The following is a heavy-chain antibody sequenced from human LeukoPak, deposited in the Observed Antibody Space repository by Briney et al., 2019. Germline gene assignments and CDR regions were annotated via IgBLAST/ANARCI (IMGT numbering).Heavy chain of an antibody. CDR3: GRVGDGYNDNY. J-gene: IGHJ4*02. Sequence: PGGSLRLSCAASGFTVSSDYKGWVRQAPEKGLEWVSLISSGGSTYYADSLKGRFTISRDNSKNTLYLQMNSLRAEDTAVYYCGRVGDGYNDNYWGQGTLVTVSS. CDR2: ISSGGST. V-gene: IGHV3-66*01. CDR1: GFTVSSDY. D-gene: IGHD5-24*01.